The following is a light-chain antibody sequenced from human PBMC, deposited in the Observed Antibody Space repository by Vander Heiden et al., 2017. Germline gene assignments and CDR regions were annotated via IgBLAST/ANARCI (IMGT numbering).Light chain of an antibody. CDR3: QQYGTSPET. J-gene: IGKJ1*01. V-gene: IGKV3-20*01. CDR2: GAS. CDR1: QSISGTF. Sequence: EIVLTQSPGTQSLSPGERATLSCRASQSISGTFLAWDQQKPGQAPRLLIYGASSRATGIPDRFSGSGSVTDFTLTISRLEPEDFAVYYCQQYGTSPETFGQGSKVEIK.